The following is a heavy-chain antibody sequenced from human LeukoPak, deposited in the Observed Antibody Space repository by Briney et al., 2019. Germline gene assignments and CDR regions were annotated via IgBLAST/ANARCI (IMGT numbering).Heavy chain of an antibody. CDR3: ASTTGVAAAGDLFDY. CDR1: GFTFSSYG. V-gene: IGHV3-30*03. D-gene: IGHD6-13*01. Sequence: PGGSLRLSCAASGFTFSSYGMHWVRQAPGKGLEWVAVISYDGSNKYYADSVKGRFTISRDNSKNTLYLQMNSLRAEDTAVYYCASTTGVAAAGDLFDYWGQGTLVTVSS. J-gene: IGHJ4*02. CDR2: ISYDGSNK.